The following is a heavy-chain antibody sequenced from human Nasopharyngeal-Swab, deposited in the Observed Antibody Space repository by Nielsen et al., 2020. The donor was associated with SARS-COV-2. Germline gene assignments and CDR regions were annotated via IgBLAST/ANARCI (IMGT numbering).Heavy chain of an antibody. J-gene: IGHJ2*01. CDR1: GFTFSSYA. V-gene: IGHV3-23*01. Sequence: GVLKISCAASGFTFSSYAMSWVRQAPGKGLEWVSAISGSGGSTYYADSVKGRFTISRDNSKNTLYLQMNSLRAEDTAVYYCAKDYYDSSGHYQHWYFDLWGRGTLVTVSS. D-gene: IGHD3-22*01. CDR3: AKDYYDSSGHYQHWYFDL. CDR2: ISGSGGST.